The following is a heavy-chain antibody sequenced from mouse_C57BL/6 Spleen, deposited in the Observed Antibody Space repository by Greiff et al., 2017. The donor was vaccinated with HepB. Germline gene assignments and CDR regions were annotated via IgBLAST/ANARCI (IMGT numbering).Heavy chain of an antibody. CDR2: IDPEDGDT. CDR1: GFNIKDYY. Sequence: EVQLHQSGAELVRPGASVKLSCTASGFNIKDYYMHWVKQRPEQGLEWIGRIDPEDGDTEYAPKFQGKATMTADTSSNTAYLQLSRLTSENTAVYYCTTGFSTLGYVDDWGQGTSVTVSA. D-gene: IGHD6-5*01. V-gene: IGHV14-1*01. J-gene: IGHJ4*01. CDR3: TTGFSTLGYVDD.